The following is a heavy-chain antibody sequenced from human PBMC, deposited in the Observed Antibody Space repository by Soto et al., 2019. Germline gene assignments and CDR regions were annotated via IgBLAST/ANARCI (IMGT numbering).Heavy chain of an antibody. CDR2: IIPIFGTA. CDR3: AKLENTRSKDGVCCSDY. Sequence: SKDPRVSFSCRSRCSARHDPRKGLEWMGGIIPIFGTANYAQKFQGRVTITADESTSTAYMELSSLRSEDTAVYYCAKLENTRSKDGVCCSDYWGQGTLVTV. V-gene: IGHV1-69*01. J-gene: IGHJ4*02. CDR1: RVSFSCRS. D-gene: IGHD2-15*01.